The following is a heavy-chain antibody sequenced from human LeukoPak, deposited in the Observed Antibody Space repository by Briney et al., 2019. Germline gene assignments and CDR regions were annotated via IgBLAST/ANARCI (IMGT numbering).Heavy chain of an antibody. D-gene: IGHD1-26*01. CDR2: IYTSGST. V-gene: IGHV4-4*07. CDR1: SGSISSYY. J-gene: IGHJ5*02. CDR3: ARQEALGSNWFDP. Sequence: SETLSLTCTVSSGSISSYYWSWIRQPAGKGLEWIGRIYTSGSTNYNPSLKSRVTISIDTSRNQFSLKLSSVTAADTAVYYCARQEALGSNWFDPWGQGTLVTVSS.